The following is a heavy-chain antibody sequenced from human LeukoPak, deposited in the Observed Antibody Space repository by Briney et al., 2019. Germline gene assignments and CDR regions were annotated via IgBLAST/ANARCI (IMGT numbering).Heavy chain of an antibody. D-gene: IGHD4-17*01. Sequence: GESLKISCKVSGYSFTSYWIGWLRQMPGKGLEWMGSIYPGDSDTRYSPSFQGQVTISAEKSISTAYLQWSSLKASDTAMYYCARLIDGDYYFDYWGQGTLVTVSS. V-gene: IGHV5-51*01. CDR2: IYPGDSDT. CDR1: GYSFTSYW. CDR3: ARLIDGDYYFDY. J-gene: IGHJ4*02.